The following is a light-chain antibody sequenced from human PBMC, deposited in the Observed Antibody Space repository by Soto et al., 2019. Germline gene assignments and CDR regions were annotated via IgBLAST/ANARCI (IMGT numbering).Light chain of an antibody. J-gene: IGKJ1*01. V-gene: IGKV3-15*01. CDR1: QSVSSSY. CDR3: QQYDNWPWT. Sequence: IVLTKSAGTLSLYTGERATLSCRASQSVSSSYLAWYQQKPGQAPRLLIYGASTRATGIPARFSGSGSGTEFTLTISSLQSDDFAVYYCQQYDNWPWTFGQGTNVDI. CDR2: GAS.